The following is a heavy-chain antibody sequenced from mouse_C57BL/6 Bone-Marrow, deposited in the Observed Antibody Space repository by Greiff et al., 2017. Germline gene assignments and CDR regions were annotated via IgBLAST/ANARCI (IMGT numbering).Heavy chain of an antibody. V-gene: IGHV3-8*01. J-gene: IGHJ1*03. Sequence: EVQGVESGPGLAKPSQTLSLTCSVTGYSITRDYWNWIRKFPGNKLEYMGYISYRGSTYYNPSLKSRISITRDTSKNQYYLQLNSVTTEDTATYYCARGSYGRYFDVWGTGTTVTVSS. CDR2: ISYRGST. CDR3: ARGSYGRYFDV. D-gene: IGHD1-2*01. CDR1: GYSITRDY.